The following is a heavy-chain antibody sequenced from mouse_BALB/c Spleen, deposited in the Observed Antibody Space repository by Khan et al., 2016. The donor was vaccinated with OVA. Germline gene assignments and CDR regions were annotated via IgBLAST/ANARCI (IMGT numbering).Heavy chain of an antibody. V-gene: IGHV5-4*02. Sequence: EVELVESGGGLVKPGGSLKLSCAASGFTFSDYYMYWVRQTPEKRLEWVATISDVGSYIYYLDNVRGRFTISRDNAKNNLYLQMNSLKSEDTAMYYCIRGYYGDPFAYWGHGTLVTVSA. CDR2: ISDVGSYI. CDR3: IRGYYGDPFAY. J-gene: IGHJ3*01. CDR1: GFTFSDYY. D-gene: IGHD2-13*01.